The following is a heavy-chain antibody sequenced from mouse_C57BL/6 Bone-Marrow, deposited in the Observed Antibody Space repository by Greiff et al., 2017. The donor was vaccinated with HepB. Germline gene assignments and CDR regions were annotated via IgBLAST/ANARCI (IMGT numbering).Heavy chain of an antibody. CDR3: ARGNYYGRAWFAY. Sequence: EVQLVESGGGLVKPGGSLKLSCAASGFTFSDYGMHWVRQAPEKGLEWVAYISSGSSTIYYADTVKGRFTISRDNAKNTPFLQMTSLRSEDTAMYYCARGNYYGRAWFAYWGQGTLVTVSA. D-gene: IGHD1-1*01. CDR1: GFTFSDYG. CDR2: ISSGSSTI. V-gene: IGHV5-17*01. J-gene: IGHJ3*01.